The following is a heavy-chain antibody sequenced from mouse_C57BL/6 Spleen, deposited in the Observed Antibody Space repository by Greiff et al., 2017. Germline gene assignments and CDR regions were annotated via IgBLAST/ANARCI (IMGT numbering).Heavy chain of an antibody. Sequence: QVQLQQSGAELVRPGASVTLSCKASGYTFTDYEMHWVKQTPVHGLEWIGAIDPETGGTAYNQKFKGKAILTADKSSSTAYMELRSLTSEDSAVYYCTRKDTVVAHWYFDVWGTGTTVTVSS. D-gene: IGHD1-1*01. CDR2: IDPETGGT. J-gene: IGHJ1*03. V-gene: IGHV1-15*01. CDR3: TRKDTVVAHWYFDV. CDR1: GYTFTDYE.